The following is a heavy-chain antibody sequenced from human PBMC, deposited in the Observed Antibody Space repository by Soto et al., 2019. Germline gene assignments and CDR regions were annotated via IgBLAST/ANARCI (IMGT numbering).Heavy chain of an antibody. D-gene: IGHD3-22*01. J-gene: IGHJ3*01. Sequence: GGSLRLSCAASGVTFSSYAMSWVRQAPGKGLEWVAAISGSGGSTYYADSVKGRFTISRDNSKNTLYLQMNSLRAEDTAVYYCAKWGSYYYASSGYPYDGFDLWGQGTMVTVS. CDR2: ISGSGGST. CDR1: GVTFSSYA. CDR3: AKWGSYYYASSGYPYDGFDL. V-gene: IGHV3-23*01.